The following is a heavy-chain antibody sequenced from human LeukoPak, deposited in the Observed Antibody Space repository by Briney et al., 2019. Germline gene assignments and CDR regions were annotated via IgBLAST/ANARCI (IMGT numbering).Heavy chain of an antibody. J-gene: IGHJ4*02. CDR2: MNQLGNEK. CDR3: ARGTYYYEF. CDR1: GFSFSNYL. V-gene: IGHV3-7*04. Sequence: GGSLRLSCAGSGFSFSNYLMAWVRQAPGKGLEWVAYMNQLGNEKNYLDSVKGRFTISRDNAKNSLYLQMNSLRAEDTAVYYCARGTYYYEFWGQGTLVTVSS. D-gene: IGHD3-16*01.